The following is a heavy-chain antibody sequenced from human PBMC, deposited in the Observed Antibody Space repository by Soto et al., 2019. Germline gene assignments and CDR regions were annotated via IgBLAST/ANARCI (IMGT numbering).Heavy chain of an antibody. CDR3: ARRGGSSTPQYYDYYGMDV. D-gene: IGHD1-26*01. V-gene: IGHV1-18*01. CDR2: ISAYNGNT. CDR1: GYTFTSYG. J-gene: IGHJ6*02. Sequence: QVQLVQSGAEVKKPGASLKVSCKAAGYTFTSYGISWVRQAPGQGLEWRGWISAYNGNTNYAQKLQGRVTMTTDPSTSTAYMELMSLRSDDTAVYYCARRGGSSTPQYYDYYGMDVWGQGPTVTVSS.